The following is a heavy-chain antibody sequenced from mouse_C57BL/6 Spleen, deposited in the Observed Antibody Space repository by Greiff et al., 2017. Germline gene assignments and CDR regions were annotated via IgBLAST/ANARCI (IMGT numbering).Heavy chain of an antibody. D-gene: IGHD2-3*01. CDR2: ISDGGSYT. Sequence: EVNVVESGGGLVKPGGSLKLSCAASGFTFSSYAMSWVRQTPEKRLEWVATISDGGSYTYYPDNVKGRFTISRDNAKNNLYLQMSHLKSEDTAMYYCARDRGDGYYVGNYFDYWGQGTTLTVSS. J-gene: IGHJ2*01. CDR1: GFTFSSYA. CDR3: ARDRGDGYYVGNYFDY. V-gene: IGHV5-4*01.